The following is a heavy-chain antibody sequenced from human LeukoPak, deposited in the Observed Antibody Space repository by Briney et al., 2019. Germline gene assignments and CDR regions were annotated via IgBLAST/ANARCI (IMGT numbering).Heavy chain of an antibody. CDR2: ISSSSSYI. Sequence: PGGSLRLSCAASGFTFSSYSMNWVRQAPGKGLEWVSSISSSSSYIYYADSVKGRFTISRDNAKNSLYLQMNSLRAEDTAVYYCARSYDSSGYYGPWGQGTLVTVSS. CDR3: ARSYDSSGYYGP. V-gene: IGHV3-21*01. D-gene: IGHD3-22*01. CDR1: GFTFSSYS. J-gene: IGHJ5*02.